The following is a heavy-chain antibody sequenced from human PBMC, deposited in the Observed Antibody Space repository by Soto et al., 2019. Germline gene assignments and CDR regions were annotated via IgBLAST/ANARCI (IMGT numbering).Heavy chain of an antibody. CDR2: ISGSGGMT. CDR1: EFTFSSYA. D-gene: IGHD6-13*01. J-gene: IGHJ4*02. V-gene: IGHV3-23*01. CDR3: AKTLLSTSWYGLHDY. Sequence: PGGSLRLSCAASEFTFSSYAMSWVRQAPGKGLEWVSTISGSGGMTYYADSAKGRFTISRDNSRNTLHLQMNSLRVEDTAIYYCAKTLLSTSWYGLHDYVSQGTLVTVSS.